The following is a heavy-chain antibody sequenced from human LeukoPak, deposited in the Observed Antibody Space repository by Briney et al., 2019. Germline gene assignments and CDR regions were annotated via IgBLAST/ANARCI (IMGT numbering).Heavy chain of an antibody. J-gene: IGHJ4*02. CDR2: IKEDGTMK. CDR3: ARRRVAKDL. CDR1: GFIFGHYW. D-gene: IGHD2-21*01. Sequence: PGGSLRLSCAASGFIFGHYWMSWVRQAPEKGLEWVANIKEDGTMKFYADSVKGRFTISRDNVKKSLLLQMNSLRAEDMAVYYCARRRVAKDLWGQGTLVTVSS. V-gene: IGHV3-7*01.